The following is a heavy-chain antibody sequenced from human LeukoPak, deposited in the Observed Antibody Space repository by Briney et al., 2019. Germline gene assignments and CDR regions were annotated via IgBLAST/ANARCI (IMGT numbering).Heavy chain of an antibody. V-gene: IGHV3-74*01. D-gene: IGHD4-17*01. CDR2: ITGDGIST. J-gene: IGHJ2*01. CDR3: ARDTGWYFDL. CDR1: GFTFISSA. Sequence: PEGSLRLSCEASGFTFISSAMNWVRQAPGMGLVWVSRITGDGISTSYADSVKGRFTISRDNAKNTLYLQMISLRAEDTAVYYCARDTGWYFDLWGRGTLVTVSS.